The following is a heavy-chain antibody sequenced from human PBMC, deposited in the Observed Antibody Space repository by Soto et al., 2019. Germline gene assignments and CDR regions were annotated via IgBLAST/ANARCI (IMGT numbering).Heavy chain of an antibody. CDR2: MYYGGST. D-gene: IGHD6-6*01. J-gene: IGHJ4*02. Sequence: SETLSLTCTVSGGSMISSRYNWGWIRQPPGKGLEWIGSMYYGGSTYYKPSLKSRVTISVDMSKSQFSLKLSSVTAADTAVYYCARHVYSTSSLDYWGQGTLVTVSS. V-gene: IGHV4-39*01. CDR3: ARHVYSTSSLDY. CDR1: GGSMISSRYN.